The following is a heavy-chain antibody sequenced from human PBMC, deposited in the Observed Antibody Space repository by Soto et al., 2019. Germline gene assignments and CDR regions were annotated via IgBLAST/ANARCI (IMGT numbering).Heavy chain of an antibody. Sequence: PGGSLRLSCAASGFTFSSYGMHWVRQAPGKGLEWVAVISYDGSNKYYADSVKGRFTISRDNSKNTLYLQMNSLRAEDTAVYYCAKEEVDTAISVDYWGQGTLVTVSS. V-gene: IGHV3-30*18. J-gene: IGHJ4*02. CDR2: ISYDGSNK. CDR3: AKEEVDTAISVDY. D-gene: IGHD5-18*01. CDR1: GFTFSSYG.